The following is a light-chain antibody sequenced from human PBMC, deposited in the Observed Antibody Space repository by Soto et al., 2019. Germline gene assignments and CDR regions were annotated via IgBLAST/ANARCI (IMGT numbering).Light chain of an antibody. CDR1: QSISSW. J-gene: IGKJ2*03. CDR3: QQHSSSSPFS. Sequence: DIQMTQSPSTLSASVGDRVTITCRASQSISSWLAWYQQKPGKAPNLLIYKASTLGSGVPSRFSGGGSGTDITLTISSLQPDDFATYYCQQHSSSSPFSFGQGTKLEIK. CDR2: KAS. V-gene: IGKV1-5*03.